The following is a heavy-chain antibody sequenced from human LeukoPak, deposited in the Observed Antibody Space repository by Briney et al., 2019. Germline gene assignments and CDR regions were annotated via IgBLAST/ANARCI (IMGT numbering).Heavy chain of an antibody. CDR1: GYTFASYD. J-gene: IGHJ4*02. D-gene: IGHD3-10*01. CDR3: ARQTYYSAYFDY. Sequence: SVKVSCKASGYTFASYDINWVRQATGQGLEWMGGIIPIFGTANYAQKFQGRVTITADESTSTAYMELSSLRSEDTAVYYCARQTYYSAYFDYWGQGTLVTVSS. CDR2: IIPIFGTA. V-gene: IGHV1-69*13.